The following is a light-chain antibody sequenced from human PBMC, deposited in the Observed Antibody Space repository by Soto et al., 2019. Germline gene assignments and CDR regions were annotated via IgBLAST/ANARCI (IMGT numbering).Light chain of an antibody. CDR1: SSNIGAGYD. CDR3: QSYDSSLSIWV. J-gene: IGLJ1*01. Sequence: QSVLTQPPSVSGAPGQRVTISCTGSSSNIGAGYDVHWYQQLPGTAPKLLIYGDTNRPSGVPDRFSGSKSGTSAPLAITGLQAEDEADYYCQSYDSSLSIWVFGTGTKLTVL. CDR2: GDT. V-gene: IGLV1-40*01.